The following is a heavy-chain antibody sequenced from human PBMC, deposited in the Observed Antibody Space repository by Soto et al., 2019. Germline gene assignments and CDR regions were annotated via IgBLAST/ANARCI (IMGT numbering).Heavy chain of an antibody. D-gene: IGHD3-3*01. CDR1: GDTPSNYV. CDR3: ARDNGNAFLGYFDY. Sequence: QVQLVQSGAEVKKPGSSLKVSCKASGDTPSNYVISWLRQAPGQGLEWMGGINPLFRTANYPPKFQGRVTITTDESTSTAVMELSSLRSEDTAVYYCARDNGNAFLGYFDYWGQGTLVTVSS. J-gene: IGHJ4*02. V-gene: IGHV1-69*01. CDR2: INPLFRTA.